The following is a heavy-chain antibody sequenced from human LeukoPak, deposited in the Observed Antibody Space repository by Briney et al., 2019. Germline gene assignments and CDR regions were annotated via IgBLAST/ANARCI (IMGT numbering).Heavy chain of an antibody. Sequence: SSETLSLTCTVSGGSISSSSYYWGWIRQPPGKGLEWIGSIYYSGSTYYNPSLKSRVTISVDTSKNQFSLKLSSVTAADTAVYYCARQAPRRDGYYLDAFDIWGQGTMVTVSS. J-gene: IGHJ3*02. CDR1: GGSISSSSYY. V-gene: IGHV4-39*01. CDR2: IYYSGST. D-gene: IGHD5-24*01. CDR3: ARQAPRRDGYYLDAFDI.